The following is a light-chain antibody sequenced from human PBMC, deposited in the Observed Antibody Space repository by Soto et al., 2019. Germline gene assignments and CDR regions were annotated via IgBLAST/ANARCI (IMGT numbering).Light chain of an antibody. CDR1: SSNIGRNF. CDR3: GTWDLSLSEVV. CDR2: DDN. V-gene: IGLV1-51*01. Sequence: QSVLTQPPSVSAAPGQKVTISCSGSSSNIGRNFVSWYQHLPGATPKLLIFDDNRRPSGSPDRFSFSKSGTSATLGIIGRQTGDEADYYCGTWDLSLSEVVFGGGTQLTVL. J-gene: IGLJ2*01.